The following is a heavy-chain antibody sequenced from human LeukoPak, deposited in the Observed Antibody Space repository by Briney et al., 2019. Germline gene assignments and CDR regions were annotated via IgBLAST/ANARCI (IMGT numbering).Heavy chain of an antibody. Sequence: ASVKVSCKASGGTFSSYAISWVRQAPGQGLEWMGWISAYNGNTNYAQKLQGRVTMTTDTSTSTAYMELRSLRSDDTAVYYCARDGTYGGNAVWGQGTLVTVSS. CDR3: ARDGTYGGNAV. J-gene: IGHJ4*02. CDR1: GGTFSSYA. D-gene: IGHD4-23*01. V-gene: IGHV1-18*01. CDR2: ISAYNGNT.